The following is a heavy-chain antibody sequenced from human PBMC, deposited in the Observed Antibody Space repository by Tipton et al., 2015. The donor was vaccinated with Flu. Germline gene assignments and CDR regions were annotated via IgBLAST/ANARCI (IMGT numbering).Heavy chain of an antibody. CDR1: GGTSTSYA. Sequence: QVQLVQSGAEVKKPGSSVKVSCTATGGTSTSYAINWVRQAPGQGLQWMGGIIPVLDSTDYAQRFQGRVTITADETTRTAYLELSSLRSEDTALYSCATQLPWGDYVVMSPAWYYDLWGRGTLVTVSS. CDR3: ATQLPWGDYVVMSPAWYYDL. J-gene: IGHJ2*01. V-gene: IGHV1-69*01. D-gene: IGHD4-17*01. CDR2: IIPVLDST.